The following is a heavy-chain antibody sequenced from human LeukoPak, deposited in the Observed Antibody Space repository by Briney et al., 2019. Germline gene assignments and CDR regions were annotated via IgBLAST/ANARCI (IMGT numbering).Heavy chain of an antibody. CDR3: ARDLTRFMVRGVVDY. Sequence: GGSLRLSCAASGFIFSSCSMNWVRQAPGKGLEWVSYISSSSSTIYYADSVKGRFTISRDNAKNSLYLQMNSLRAEDTAVYYCARDLTRFMVRGVVDYWGQGTLVTVSS. CDR2: ISSSSSTI. J-gene: IGHJ4*02. CDR1: GFIFSSCS. D-gene: IGHD3-10*01. V-gene: IGHV3-48*04.